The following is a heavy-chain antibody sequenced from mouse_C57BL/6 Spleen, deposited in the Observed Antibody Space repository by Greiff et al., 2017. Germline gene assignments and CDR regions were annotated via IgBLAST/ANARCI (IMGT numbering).Heavy chain of an antibody. CDR1: GFNIKDDY. CDR3: TTSGDYYGSSSYFDY. CDR2: IDPENGDT. J-gene: IGHJ2*01. V-gene: IGHV14-4*01. Sequence: VQLQQSGAELVRPGASVKLSCTASGFNIKDDYMHWVKQRPEQGLEWIGWIDPENGDTEYASKFQGKATITADTSSNTAYLQLSSLTSEDTAVYYCTTSGDYYGSSSYFDYWGQGTTLTVSS. D-gene: IGHD1-1*01.